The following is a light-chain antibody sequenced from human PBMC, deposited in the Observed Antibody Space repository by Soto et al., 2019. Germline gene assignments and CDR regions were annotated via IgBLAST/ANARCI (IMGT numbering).Light chain of an antibody. J-gene: IGKJ1*01. CDR2: SAS. CDR1: QSISTY. V-gene: IGKV1-39*01. CDR3: QQSYTSPPWT. Sequence: EIQMTRSPSSLSATVGDKVTISCRAAQSISTYLNWYQQKPGTAPRLLIYSASSVKTGVPPRFSGSGSGRDFTLTISSLRPEDIATYFCQQSYTSPPWTFGQGTKVDI.